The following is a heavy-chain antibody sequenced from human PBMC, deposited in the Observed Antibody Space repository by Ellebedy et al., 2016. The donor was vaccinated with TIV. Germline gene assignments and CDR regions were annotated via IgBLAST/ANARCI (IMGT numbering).Heavy chain of an antibody. J-gene: IGHJ4*02. CDR3: ARGGAAAGSLI. V-gene: IGHV1-2*02. CDR2: INPNSGGT. D-gene: IGHD6-13*01. CDR1: GYTFTGYY. Sequence: AASVKVSCKASGYTFTGYYMHWVRQAPGQGLEWMGWINPNSGGTNFAQQFQGRVTMTRDTSISTAYMELSSLRSDDTAVYYCARGGAAAGSLIWGQGTLVTVSS.